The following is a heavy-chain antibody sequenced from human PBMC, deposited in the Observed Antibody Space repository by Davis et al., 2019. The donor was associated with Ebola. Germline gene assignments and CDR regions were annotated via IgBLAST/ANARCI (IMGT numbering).Heavy chain of an antibody. CDR2: IIPVFGIP. D-gene: IGHD3-22*01. CDR1: GGTFSDYA. J-gene: IGHJ4*02. V-gene: IGHV1-69*13. CDR3: ARDRYSDGSGYFFEQSH. Sequence: LVKVSCKASGGTFSDYAMTWVRQAPGQGLDWMGGIIPVFGIPKYAQKFQGRVTITADESTSTAYMELSGLRSEDTAVYYCARDRYSDGSGYFFEQSHWGQGTLVTVSS.